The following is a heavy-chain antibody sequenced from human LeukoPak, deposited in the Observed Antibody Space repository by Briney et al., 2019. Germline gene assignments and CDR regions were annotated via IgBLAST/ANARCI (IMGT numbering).Heavy chain of an antibody. D-gene: IGHD6-13*01. V-gene: IGHV4-34*01. CDR3: ARVCPAGQLGDFDY. CDR2: INHSGST. CDR1: GGSFSCYY. J-gene: IGHJ4*02. Sequence: SETLSLTCAVYGGSFSCYYWSWIRQPPGKGLEWIGEINHSGSTNYNPSLKSRVTISVDTSKNQFSLKLSSVTAADTAVYYCARVCPAGQLGDFDYWGQGTLVTVSS.